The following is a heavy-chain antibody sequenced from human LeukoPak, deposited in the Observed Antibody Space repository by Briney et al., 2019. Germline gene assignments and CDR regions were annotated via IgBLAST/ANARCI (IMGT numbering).Heavy chain of an antibody. Sequence: PGGSLRLSCAASGFTFSSYAMSWVRQVPGKGLEWVSVISGSGDNTHYADSVKGRFTISRDNSKNMLYLQMNSLRAEDTAVYYCAKTKDNFYYYGMDVWGQGTTVTVSS. J-gene: IGHJ6*02. CDR1: GFTFSSYA. CDR3: AKTKDNFYYYGMDV. V-gene: IGHV3-23*01. CDR2: ISGSGDNT.